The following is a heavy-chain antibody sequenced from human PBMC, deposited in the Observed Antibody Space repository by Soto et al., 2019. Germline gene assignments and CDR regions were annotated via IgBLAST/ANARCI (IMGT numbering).Heavy chain of an antibody. CDR2: ISGSGGST. CDR3: AKAALICSGGSCYPYYFDS. V-gene: IGHV3-23*01. Sequence: VGSLRLSCAASGFTFNSYAMSWVRQAPGKGLEWVSAISGSGGSTYYADSVKGRFTISRDNSKNTLYLQMNSLRAEDTAVYYCAKAALICSGGSCYPYYFDSWGQGTLVT. D-gene: IGHD2-15*01. CDR1: GFTFNSYA. J-gene: IGHJ4*02.